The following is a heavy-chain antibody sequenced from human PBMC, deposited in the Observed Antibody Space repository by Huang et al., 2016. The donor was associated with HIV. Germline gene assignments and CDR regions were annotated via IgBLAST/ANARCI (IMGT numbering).Heavy chain of an antibody. D-gene: IGHD2-15*01. V-gene: IGHV4-30-2*01. Sequence: QLQLQESGSGLVKPSQTLSLTCAGTGDSITSPGNSWSWIRQPPGKGLEWIGYIHHRGSTSYSPSLKSRVTISLDRAKNQFSLNLRSMTAADTAVYYCARGLLPNYWGQGTLVTVSS. CDR1: GDSITSPGNS. J-gene: IGHJ4*02. CDR2: IHHRGST. CDR3: ARGLLPNY.